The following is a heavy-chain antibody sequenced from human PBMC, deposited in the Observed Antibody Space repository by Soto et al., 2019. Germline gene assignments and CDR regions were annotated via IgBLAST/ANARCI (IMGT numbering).Heavy chain of an antibody. D-gene: IGHD6-19*01. CDR3: ASIKSSGWSTWFDP. Sequence: GASVKVSCKASGGTFSNDIITWVRQAPGQGLEWMGRIIPLLDIANYAQKFQGRVTITADKSTSTAYMELRSLRSDDTAVYYCASIKSSGWSTWFDPWGQGTLVTVSS. CDR1: GGTFSNDI. CDR2: IIPLLDIA. V-gene: IGHV1-69*02. J-gene: IGHJ5*02.